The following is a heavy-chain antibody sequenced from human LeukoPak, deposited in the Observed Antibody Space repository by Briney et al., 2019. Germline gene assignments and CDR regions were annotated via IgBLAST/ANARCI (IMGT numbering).Heavy chain of an antibody. CDR3: AKDRPTDYAVGSPLGNWFGP. V-gene: IGHV3-23*01. CDR1: GFRFSTYA. D-gene: IGHD3-10*01. Sequence: PGGSLRLSCAASGFRFSTYAMTWVRQAPGKGLEWVSTIGGSGGSIYYADSVKGRFTISRDNSKNTLYLQMNSLRAEDTATYDCAKDRPTDYAVGSPLGNWFGPWGQGTLVTVSS. CDR2: IGGSGGSI. J-gene: IGHJ5*02.